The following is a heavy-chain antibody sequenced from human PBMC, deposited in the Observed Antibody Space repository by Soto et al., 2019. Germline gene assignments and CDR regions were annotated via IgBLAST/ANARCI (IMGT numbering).Heavy chain of an antibody. Sequence: GGSLRLSCAASGFTFSSYAMSWVRQAPGKGLEWVSAISGSGGSTYYADSVKGRFTISRDNSKNTLYLQMNSLRAEDTAVYYCAKDSTAAGMYNWFDPWGQGTLVTVSS. CDR2: ISGSGGST. CDR1: GFTFSSYA. J-gene: IGHJ5*02. V-gene: IGHV3-23*01. D-gene: IGHD6-13*01. CDR3: AKDSTAAGMYNWFDP.